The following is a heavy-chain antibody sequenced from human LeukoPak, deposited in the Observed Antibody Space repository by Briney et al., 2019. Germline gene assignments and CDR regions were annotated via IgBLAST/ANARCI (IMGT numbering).Heavy chain of an antibody. V-gene: IGHV1-2*02. D-gene: IGHD6-13*01. J-gene: IGHJ6*02. CDR3: ARDLSSWYSPKPMDV. CDR1: GYTFTGYY. Sequence: ASGKVSCKASGYTFTGYYMHWVRQAPGQGLEWMGWINPNSGGTNYAQKFQGRVTMTRDTSISTAYMELSRLRSDDTAVYYCARDLSSWYSPKPMDVWGQGTTVTVSS. CDR2: INPNSGGT.